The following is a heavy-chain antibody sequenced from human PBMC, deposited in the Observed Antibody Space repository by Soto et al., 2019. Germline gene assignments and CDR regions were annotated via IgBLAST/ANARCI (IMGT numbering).Heavy chain of an antibody. Sequence: QVELVQSGAEVKKPGASVKVSCKAYGYIFSSYYLHWVRQATGQGIEWMGWINPFDGSRMFAQSFQGRVTFTRDTSTSTVYMELSGLRSDDTAVYYCSRVDPGETSPFDHWGQGTLVTVSS. D-gene: IGHD3-10*01. V-gene: IGHV1-46*03. CDR1: GYIFSSYY. CDR3: SRVDPGETSPFDH. CDR2: INPFDGSR. J-gene: IGHJ4*02.